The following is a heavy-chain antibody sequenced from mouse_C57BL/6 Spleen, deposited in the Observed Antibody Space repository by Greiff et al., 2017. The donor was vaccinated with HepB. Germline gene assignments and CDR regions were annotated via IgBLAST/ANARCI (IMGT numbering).Heavy chain of an antibody. J-gene: IGHJ1*03. CDR1: GYTFTDYN. Sequence: VQLKESGPELVKPGASVKMSCKASGYTFTDYNMHWVKQSHGKSLEWIGYINPNNGGTSYNQKFKGKATLTVNKSSSTAYMELRSLTSEDSAVYYCARPAYYSNYWYFDVWGTGTTVTVSS. CDR3: ARPAYYSNYWYFDV. V-gene: IGHV1-22*01. CDR2: INPNNGGT. D-gene: IGHD2-5*01.